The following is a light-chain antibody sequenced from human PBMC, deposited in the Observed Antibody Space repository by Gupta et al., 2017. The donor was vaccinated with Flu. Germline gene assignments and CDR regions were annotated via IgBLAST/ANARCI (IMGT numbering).Light chain of an antibody. Sequence: QSVLTQSPSASGTPGQRVTISCSGGNSNIEKHFVYWYQQLPGTAPRLLVYRNNQRPSAVPARFSGSKSGTSASLAIIGLRAEDEADYYCATWDDSLSGPVFGGGTKLIVL. CDR1: NSNIEKHF. CDR3: ATWDDSLSGPV. CDR2: RNN. J-gene: IGLJ3*02. V-gene: IGLV1-47*01.